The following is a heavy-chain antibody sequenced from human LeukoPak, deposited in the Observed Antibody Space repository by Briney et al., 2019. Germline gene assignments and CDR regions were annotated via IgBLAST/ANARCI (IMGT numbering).Heavy chain of an antibody. V-gene: IGHV3-23*01. J-gene: IGHJ2*01. Sequence: PGGSLRLSCAASGFTFSSYAMSWVRQAPGKGLKWVSAISGSGGSTYYADSVRGRFTISRDNSKNTLYLQMNSLRAEDTAVYYCARGGYSYALYWYFDLWGRGTLVTVSS. D-gene: IGHD5-18*01. CDR3: ARGGYSYALYWYFDL. CDR1: GFTFSSYA. CDR2: ISGSGGST.